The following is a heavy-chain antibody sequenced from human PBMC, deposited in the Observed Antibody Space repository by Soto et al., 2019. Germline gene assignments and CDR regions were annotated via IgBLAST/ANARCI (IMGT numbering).Heavy chain of an antibody. V-gene: IGHV3-74*01. CDR2: MNGDGSST. D-gene: IGHD6-6*01. Sequence: GGSLRLSCAASGFTFRSSWMHWVRQAPGKGLVWVSRMNGDGSSTSYADSVKGRFTISRDNARNTLYLQVTSLRAEDTAVYYCARASTIAARIIEYWGQGTLVTVSS. CDR1: GFTFRSSW. CDR3: ARASTIAARIIEY. J-gene: IGHJ4*02.